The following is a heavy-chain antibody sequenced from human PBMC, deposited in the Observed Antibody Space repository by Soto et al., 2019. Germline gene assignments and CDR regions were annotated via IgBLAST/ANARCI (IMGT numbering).Heavy chain of an antibody. CDR1: GFNFTAYA. V-gene: IGHV3-23*01. Sequence: EVPLLESGGGLVQPGGSLRLSCAASGFNFTAYAMSWVRQAPGKGLEWVSGLVGSGDPIFYAASVRGRFTVSRDNSKNTLFLQMSSLRADDTAIYYCAKDAIANNGIWEPFDMWGRGTGVTVSS. D-gene: IGHD2-8*01. CDR2: LVGSGDPI. CDR3: AKDAIANNGIWEPFDM. J-gene: IGHJ3*02.